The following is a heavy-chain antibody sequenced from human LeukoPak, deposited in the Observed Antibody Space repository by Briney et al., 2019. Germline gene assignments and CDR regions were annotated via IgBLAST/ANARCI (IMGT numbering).Heavy chain of an antibody. CDR2: ISGSGAST. V-gene: IGHV3-23*01. J-gene: IGHJ4*02. CDR1: GLTFRNYA. CDR3: AKDVGKWESLHFFDY. D-gene: IGHD1-26*01. Sequence: PGGSLRLSCAASGLTFRNYAMSWVRQAPGKGLEWISGISGSGASTYYANSVKGRFTISRDDSRNTLYLQMNSLRGDDTAVYYCAKDVGKWESLHFFDYWGQGTLVTVSS.